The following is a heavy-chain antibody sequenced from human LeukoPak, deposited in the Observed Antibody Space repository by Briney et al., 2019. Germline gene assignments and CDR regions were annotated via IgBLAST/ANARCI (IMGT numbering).Heavy chain of an antibody. V-gene: IGHV1-46*01. CDR1: GYTFTSYY. CDR3: ARVGTYNYYGMDV. CDR2: IDPSGGSA. J-gene: IGHJ6*02. D-gene: IGHD1-14*01. Sequence: ASVKVSCKASGYTFTSYYIHWVRQAPGQGLEWMGIIDPSGGSANYAQKFQGRVTMTRDTSTSTVYMELSSLRSEDTVVYYCARVGTYNYYGMDVWGQGTTVTVSS.